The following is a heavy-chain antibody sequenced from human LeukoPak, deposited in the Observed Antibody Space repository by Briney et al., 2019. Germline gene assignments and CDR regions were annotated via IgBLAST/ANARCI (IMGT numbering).Heavy chain of an antibody. CDR3: ARLSYDFWSGPKPANYYFDF. CDR1: GGSISSTSYY. D-gene: IGHD3-3*01. CDR2: IFYSGST. V-gene: IGHV4-39*01. J-gene: IGHJ4*02. Sequence: SETLSLTCTVSGGSISSTSYYWGWIRQPPGKGLEWIGSIFYSGSTYYNPSLKSRVTISVGTFKSQFSLKLSSVTAADTAVYYCARLSYDFWSGPKPANYYFDFWSQGTLVTVSS.